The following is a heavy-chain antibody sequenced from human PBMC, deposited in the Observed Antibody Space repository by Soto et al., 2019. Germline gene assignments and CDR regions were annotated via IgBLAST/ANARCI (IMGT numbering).Heavy chain of an antibody. Sequence: GGSLRLSCSASGFIYSSCAMHWVCQVPGKGLEWLAVVSHDGTLYPYADSVKGRFIISRDNSRKMLYLQMNSLRPDDTAVYYCVKDRSDTWSFDYWGQGTLVTVSS. D-gene: IGHD2-8*02. CDR3: VKDRSDTWSFDY. CDR1: GFIYSSCA. CDR2: VSHDGTLY. J-gene: IGHJ4*02. V-gene: IGHV3-30*18.